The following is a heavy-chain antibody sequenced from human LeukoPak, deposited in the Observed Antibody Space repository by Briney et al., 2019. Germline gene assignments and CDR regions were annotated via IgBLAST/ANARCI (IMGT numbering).Heavy chain of an antibody. J-gene: IGHJ4*02. CDR2: INPNSGGT. CDR3: ARDHGDSSVDY. V-gene: IGHV1-2*02. CDR1: GGTFSSYA. D-gene: IGHD4-17*01. Sequence: ASVKVSCKASGGTFSSYAISWVRQAPGQGLEWMGWINPNSGGTNYAQKFQGRVTMTRDTSISTAYMELSRLRSDDTAVYYCARDHGDSSVDYWGQGTLVTVSS.